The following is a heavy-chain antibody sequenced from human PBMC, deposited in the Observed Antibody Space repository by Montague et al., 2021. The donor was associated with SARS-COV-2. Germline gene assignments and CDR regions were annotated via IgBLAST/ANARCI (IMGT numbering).Heavy chain of an antibody. D-gene: IGHD3-10*01. Sequence: SETPSLTCTVSGGSISSSSYYWGWIRQPPGKGLEWIGSIYYSGSTYYNPSLKSRVTISVDTSKNQFSLKLSSVTAADTAVYYCARDLAGYYGSGSYGGMDVWGQGTTVTVSS. CDR3: ARDLAGYYGSGSYGGMDV. CDR1: GGSISSSSYY. CDR2: IYYSGST. V-gene: IGHV4-39*07. J-gene: IGHJ6*02.